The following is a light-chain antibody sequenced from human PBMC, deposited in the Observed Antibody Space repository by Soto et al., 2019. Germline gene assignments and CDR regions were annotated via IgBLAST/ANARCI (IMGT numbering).Light chain of an antibody. CDR2: GNN. J-gene: IGLJ2*01. V-gene: IGLV1-40*01. CDR3: QSYDSSLSGSGV. CDR1: SSNIGSNF. Sequence: QSVLTQPPSASGTSGQKVTISCSGTSSNIGSNFVYWYQQLPGTAPKLLIYGNNNRPSGVPDRFSGSKSGTSASLAITGLQAEDEADYYCQSYDSSLSGSGVFGGGTKLTVL.